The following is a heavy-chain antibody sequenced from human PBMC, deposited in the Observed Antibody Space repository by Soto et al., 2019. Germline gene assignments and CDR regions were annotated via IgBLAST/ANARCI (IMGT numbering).Heavy chain of an antibody. Sequence: QVQLQESGPGLVKPSQTLSLTCTVSGGSISSGGYYWSWIRQHPGKGLEWIGYIYYSGSTYYNPSLKSRVTISVDTSKNQFSLKLSSVTAADTAVYYCARELVAATRAPDAFDIWGQGTMVTVSS. V-gene: IGHV4-31*03. J-gene: IGHJ3*02. CDR1: GGSISSGGYY. CDR2: IYYSGST. CDR3: ARELVAATRAPDAFDI. D-gene: IGHD2-15*01.